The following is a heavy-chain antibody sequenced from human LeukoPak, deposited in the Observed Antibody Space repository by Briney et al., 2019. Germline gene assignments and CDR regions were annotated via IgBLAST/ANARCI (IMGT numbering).Heavy chain of an antibody. V-gene: IGHV1-18*01. CDR2: ISAYNGDT. Sequence: GASVKVSCKAFGYTFTNFGITWVRQAPGQGLEWMGWISAYNGDTKYGQNFQGRVTMTTDTSTTTAYMDLRSLRSDDTAVYYCARVGSITMIVVAPLDIWGQGTMVTVSS. J-gene: IGHJ3*02. D-gene: IGHD3-22*01. CDR3: ARVGSITMIVVAPLDI. CDR1: GYTFTNFG.